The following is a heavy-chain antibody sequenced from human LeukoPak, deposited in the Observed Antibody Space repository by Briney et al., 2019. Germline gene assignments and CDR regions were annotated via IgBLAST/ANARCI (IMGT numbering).Heavy chain of an antibody. Sequence: PSETLSLTSTVSGGSISSYYWSWIRRPPGKDLEWIGYIYYSGSTYYNPSLKSRVTISVDTSKNQFSLKLSSVTAADTAVYYCASAPFENYFDYWGQGTLVTVSS. V-gene: IGHV4-30-4*01. D-gene: IGHD2/OR15-2a*01. CDR1: GGSISSYY. CDR2: IYYSGST. CDR3: ASAPFENYFDY. J-gene: IGHJ4*02.